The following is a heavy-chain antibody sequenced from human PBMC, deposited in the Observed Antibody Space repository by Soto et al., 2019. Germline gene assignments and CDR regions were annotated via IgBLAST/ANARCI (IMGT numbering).Heavy chain of an antibody. CDR2: INPSGGRT. CDR1: GYTFTTYY. J-gene: IGHJ3*02. CDR3: SRVDSCGGECHSAHPDAFDI. D-gene: IGHD2-21*01. Sequence: ASVKVSCKASGYTFTTYYVHWVRQAPGQGLEWMGMINPSGGRTRYAQNFQGRVTMTADTSTTTVFMELSSLTSDDTAVYFCSRVDSCGGECHSAHPDAFDIWGQGTLVTVSS. V-gene: IGHV1-46*01.